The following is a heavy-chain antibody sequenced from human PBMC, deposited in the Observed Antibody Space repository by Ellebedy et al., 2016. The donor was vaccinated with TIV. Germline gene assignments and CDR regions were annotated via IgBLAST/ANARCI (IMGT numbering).Heavy chain of an antibody. J-gene: IGHJ4*02. CDR3: TTENGLRDF. D-gene: IGHD4-17*01. V-gene: IGHV3-15*07. CDR2: IYSESDGWTT. Sequence: GESLKISCAASGFSLSNAWMNWVRQTPGKGLEWVGRIYSESDGWTTVYTAPLRGRFTISRDDSRNTLYLQMNSLETEDTAVYYCTTENGLRDFWGQGTLVTVSS. CDR1: GFSLSNAW.